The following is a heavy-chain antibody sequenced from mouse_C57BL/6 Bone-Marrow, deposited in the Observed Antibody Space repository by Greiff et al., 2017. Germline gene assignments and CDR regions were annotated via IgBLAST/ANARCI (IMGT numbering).Heavy chain of an antibody. V-gene: IGHV5-4*03. D-gene: IGHD4-1*01. CDR3: ARTNWDGIAY. J-gene: IGHJ3*01. Sequence: EVKLVESGGGLVKPGGSLKLSCAASGFTFSSYAMSWVRQTPEKRLEWVATISDGGSYTYYPDNVKGRFTISRDNAKNNLYLQMSHLKSEDTAMYYCARTNWDGIAYWGQGTLVTVSA. CDR1: GFTFSSYA. CDR2: ISDGGSYT.